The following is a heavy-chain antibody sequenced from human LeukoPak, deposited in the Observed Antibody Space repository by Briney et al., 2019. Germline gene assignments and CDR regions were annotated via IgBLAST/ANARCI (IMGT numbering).Heavy chain of an antibody. CDR1: GFTFSDYY. CDR2: ISSSGSTI. V-gene: IGHV3-11*01. D-gene: IGHD6-19*01. Sequence: PGGSLRLSRAASGFTFSDYYMSWIRQAPGKGLEWVSYISSSGSTIYYADSVKGRFTISRDNAKNSLYLQMNSLRAEDTAVYYCARLPSRSSGWLNYYYYGMDVWGQGTTVTVSS. J-gene: IGHJ6*02. CDR3: ARLPSRSSGWLNYYYYGMDV.